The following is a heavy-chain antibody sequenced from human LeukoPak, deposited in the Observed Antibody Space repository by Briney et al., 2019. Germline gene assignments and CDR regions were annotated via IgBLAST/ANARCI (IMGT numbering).Heavy chain of an antibody. V-gene: IGHV4-39*07. CDR1: GDSTYNSIYY. CDR2: IDYSGST. CDR3: ASAVRDGYNYGWFDP. D-gene: IGHD5-24*01. Sequence: SETLSLTCTVSGDSTYNSIYYWAWIRQPPGKGLEWIGSIDYSGSTNYNPSLKSRVTISVDTSKNQFSLKLSSVTAADTAVYYCASAVRDGYNYGWFDPWGQGTLVTVSS. J-gene: IGHJ5*02.